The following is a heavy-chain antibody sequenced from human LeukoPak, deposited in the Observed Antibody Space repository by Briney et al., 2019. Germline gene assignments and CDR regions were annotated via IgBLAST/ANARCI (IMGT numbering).Heavy chain of an antibody. CDR1: GYTFTGYY. J-gene: IGHJ4*02. CDR2: INPNSGGT. D-gene: IGHD2-15*01. CDR3: ARVVDGYSRPVPGGYYFDY. V-gene: IGHV1-2*02. Sequence: GASVKVSCKASGYTFTGYYMHWVRQAPGQGLEWMGWINPNSGGTNYAQKFQGRVTMTRDTSISTAYMELSRLRSDDTAVYYCARVVDGYSRPVPGGYYFDYWGQGTLVTVSS.